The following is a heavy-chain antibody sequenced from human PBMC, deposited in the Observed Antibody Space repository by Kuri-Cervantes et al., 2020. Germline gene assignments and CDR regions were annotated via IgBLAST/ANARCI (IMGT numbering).Heavy chain of an antibody. CDR1: GFTFSSNG. D-gene: IGHD2-15*01. Sequence: GGPLRPCCVLSGFTFSSNGMPWVRQAPGKGLDWVANIKQDGSEKYYVDSVKGRFTISRDNAKNSLYLQMNSLRAEDTAVYYCARGTECSGVSCANDAFDIWGQGTMVTVSS. CDR2: IKQDGSEK. V-gene: IGHV3-7*01. CDR3: ARGTECSGVSCANDAFDI. J-gene: IGHJ3*02.